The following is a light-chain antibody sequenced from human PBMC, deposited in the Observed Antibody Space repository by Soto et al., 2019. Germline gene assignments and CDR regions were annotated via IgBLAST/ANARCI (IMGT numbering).Light chain of an antibody. CDR2: GNS. CDR3: QSYASSLSAVV. Sequence: QSVLTQPPAVCGAPGQRVTISCTGSSSNIGADYDVHWYQQLPGTAPKLLIYGNSNRPSGVPDRFSGSKPGTSASLAIAGLQAEDEADYYCQSYASSLSAVVFGGGTKLTVL. V-gene: IGLV1-40*01. CDR1: SSNIGADYD. J-gene: IGLJ3*02.